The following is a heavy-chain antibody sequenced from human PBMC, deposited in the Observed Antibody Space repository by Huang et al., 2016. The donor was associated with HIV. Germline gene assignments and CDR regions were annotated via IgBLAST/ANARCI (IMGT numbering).Heavy chain of an antibody. J-gene: IGHJ5*02. D-gene: IGHD6-19*01. CDR3: ARSAVPGDGDWFDP. Sequence: QVQLVESGGGLVQPGRSLRLSCAASGFTFTNYAIHWGRQDPGKGLELVAIISYDGRKKFDAESVKGRFTISRDNSKSTLYLLMNSLRVDDTALYYCARSAVPGDGDWFDPWGQGTLVTVSS. CDR1: GFTFTNYA. CDR2: ISYDGRKK. V-gene: IGHV3-30*04.